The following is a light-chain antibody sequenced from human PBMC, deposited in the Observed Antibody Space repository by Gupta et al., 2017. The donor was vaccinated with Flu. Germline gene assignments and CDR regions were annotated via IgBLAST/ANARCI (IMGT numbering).Light chain of an antibody. CDR1: QRITNS. Sequence: TQSPATLSLSPGERATLSCRASQRITNSLAWYQQKPGQAPRLLIYDASKRATGISARFSGSGSGTDFTLTISSLEPEDFAVYYCHQRSSWSTFGQGTRLEIK. J-gene: IGKJ5*01. CDR2: DAS. CDR3: HQRSSWST. V-gene: IGKV3-11*01.